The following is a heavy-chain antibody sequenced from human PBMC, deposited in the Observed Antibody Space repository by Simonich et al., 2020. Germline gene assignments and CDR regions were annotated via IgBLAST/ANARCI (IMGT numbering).Heavy chain of an antibody. D-gene: IGHD1-7*01. J-gene: IGHJ4*02. CDR2: SSGSGCST. V-gene: IGHV3-23*01. CDR1: GFTFSSYA. CDR3: AKRSGVSITGTFDY. Sequence: EVQLFESGGGLVQPGGSLRLSCEDSGFTFSSYAMSWVRQAPGKWLKWGSASSGSGCSTYYADSVKGRFTISRDNSKNTLYLQMNSLRAEDTAVYYCAKRSGVSITGTFDYWGQGTLVTVSS.